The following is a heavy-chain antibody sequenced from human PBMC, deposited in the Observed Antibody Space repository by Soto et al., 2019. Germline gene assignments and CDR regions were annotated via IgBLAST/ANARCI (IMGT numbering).Heavy chain of an antibody. Sequence: SVKVSCKASGCTFSSYSISWVRQAPGQGLEWMGGISPIFGTANYAQKFQGRVTITADESTSTAYMELSSLRSEDTAVYYCARDRYGFWSGYPYRGRFDLWGQGTLVTVSS. J-gene: IGHJ5*02. D-gene: IGHD3-3*01. CDR3: ARDRYGFWSGYPYRGRFDL. CDR1: GCTFSSYS. CDR2: ISPIFGTA. V-gene: IGHV1-69*13.